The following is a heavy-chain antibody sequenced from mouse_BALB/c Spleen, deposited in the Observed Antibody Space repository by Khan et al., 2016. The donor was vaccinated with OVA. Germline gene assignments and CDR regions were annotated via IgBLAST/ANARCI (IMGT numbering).Heavy chain of an antibody. CDR2: VNPNIGHT. D-gene: IGHD1-1*01. CDR1: GYTFTDYT. Sequence: VQLQQSGPELVKPGASVKMSCKTSGYTFTDYTLHWVKQSHGKSLEWIGNVNPNIGHTRSHQQFTDKATLTLAQSSRTTYMELRSLTSEDSAVYYCVRGNYFYWGQGATLTVSS. J-gene: IGHJ2*01. V-gene: IGHV1-22*01. CDR3: VRGNYFY.